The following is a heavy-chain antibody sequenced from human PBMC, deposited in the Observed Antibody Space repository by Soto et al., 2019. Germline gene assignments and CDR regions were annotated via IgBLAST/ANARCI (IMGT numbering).Heavy chain of an antibody. CDR3: ARDTASYYDSSGYYSY. CDR2: ISAYNGNT. J-gene: IGHJ4*02. Sequence: ASVKASCKASGYTFTSYGISWVRQAPGQGLEWMGWISAYNGNTNYAQKLQGRVTMTTDTSTSTAYMELRSLRSDDTAVYYCARDTASYYDSSGYYSYWGQGTLVTVSS. D-gene: IGHD3-22*01. CDR1: GYTFTSYG. V-gene: IGHV1-18*01.